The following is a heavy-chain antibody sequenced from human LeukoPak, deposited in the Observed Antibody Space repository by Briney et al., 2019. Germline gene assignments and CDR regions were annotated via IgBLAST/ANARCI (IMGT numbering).Heavy chain of an antibody. Sequence: SETLSLTCSVSGGSISRSDYYWSWIRQPPGKGLEWIGYIYYSGITYYNPSLKSRVSISVDTSKNQFSLNLSSVTAADTAVYYCARGPAPLFDYWGQGTLVTVSS. CDR2: IYYSGIT. CDR3: ARGPAPLFDY. CDR1: GGSISRSDYY. V-gene: IGHV4-30-4*01. J-gene: IGHJ4*02.